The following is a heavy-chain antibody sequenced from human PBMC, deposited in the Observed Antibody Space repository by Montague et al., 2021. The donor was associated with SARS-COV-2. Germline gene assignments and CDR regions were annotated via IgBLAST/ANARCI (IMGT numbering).Heavy chain of an antibody. Sequence: SETLSLTCTVSGGSISSYYWSWIRQPPGKGLEWIGNIYYSGSTNYNPSLKSRVTISVDTSKNQFSLKLRSVTAADTAVYYCVRAQSNSFIANCVNYLDFWGLGALVTVSS. J-gene: IGHJ4*02. CDR2: IYYSGST. D-gene: IGHD2-2*01. CDR3: VRAQSNSFIANCVNYLDF. CDR1: GGSISSYY. V-gene: IGHV4-59*01.